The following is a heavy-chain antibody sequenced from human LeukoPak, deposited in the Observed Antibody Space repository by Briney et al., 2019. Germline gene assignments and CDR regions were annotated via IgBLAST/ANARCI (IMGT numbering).Heavy chain of an antibody. CDR2: INHSGST. D-gene: IGHD3-16*02. CDR3: ARRGGVIHTLDY. V-gene: IGHV4-34*01. J-gene: IGHJ4*02. CDR1: GESFSGYY. Sequence: SETLSLTCAVYGESFSGYYWNWIRQPPGKGLEWIGEINHSGSTNYNPSLKSRVTISVDTSKNQFSLKLNSVTAADTAVYYCARRGGVIHTLDYWSQGTLVTVSS.